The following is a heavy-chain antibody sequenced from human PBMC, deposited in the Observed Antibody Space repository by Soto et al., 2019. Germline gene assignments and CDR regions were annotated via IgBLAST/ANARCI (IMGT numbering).Heavy chain of an antibody. D-gene: IGHD2-15*01. Sequence: PSETLSLTCTVSGGSISSGGYYWSWIRQHPGKGLEWIGYIYYSGSTYYNPSLKSRVTISVDTSKNEFSLKLSSVTAADTAVYYCASIRIYPSFYFEYWGQGTLVTVCS. CDR1: GGSISSGGYY. J-gene: IGHJ4*02. CDR3: ASIRIYPSFYFEY. CDR2: IYYSGST. V-gene: IGHV4-31*03.